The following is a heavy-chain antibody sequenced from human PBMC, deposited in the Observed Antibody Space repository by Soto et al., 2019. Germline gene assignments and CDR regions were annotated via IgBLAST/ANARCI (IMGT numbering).Heavy chain of an antibody. J-gene: IGHJ4*02. Sequence: ASVKVSCKASGYPFTTYHLHWVRQAPGQGLEWMGIVYVTGTGTRSAQKFQGRLTMTRDRSTSTVYMELSSLRSEDTAVYYCARPEGYGSGSYYFDSWGQGALVTVSS. D-gene: IGHD3-10*01. CDR2: VYVTGTGT. CDR1: GYPFTTYH. CDR3: ARPEGYGSGSYYFDS. V-gene: IGHV1-46*01.